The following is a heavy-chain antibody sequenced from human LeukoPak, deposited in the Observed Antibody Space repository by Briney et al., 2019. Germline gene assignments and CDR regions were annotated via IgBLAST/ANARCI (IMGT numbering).Heavy chain of an antibody. V-gene: IGHV3-48*03. Sequence: GGSLTLSCTASVFTLSIFEMNWVRHARGKGREGVSYISSSGRTIYYADSGEGRFTTSRDNDKNLLYLQMNSLRAEDTAVYYCARVWHEYSSSFEYYFDYWGQGTLVTVSS. CDR3: ARVWHEYSSSFEYYFDY. D-gene: IGHD6-6*01. CDR1: VFTLSIFE. CDR2: ISSSGRTI. J-gene: IGHJ4*02.